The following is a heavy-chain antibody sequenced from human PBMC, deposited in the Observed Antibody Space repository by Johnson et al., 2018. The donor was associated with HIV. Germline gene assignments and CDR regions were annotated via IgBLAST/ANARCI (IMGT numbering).Heavy chain of an antibody. J-gene: IGHJ3*02. CDR2: IRTDGSST. CDR3: AKGGSYSDEWTFDI. CDR1: GFTFSDYY. V-gene: IGHV3-11*04. D-gene: IGHD1-26*01. Sequence: QVQLVESGGGLVTPGGSVKLSCQGSGFTFSDYYMTWIRQAPGEGLEWVSYIRTDGSSTYFAEFVKGRFTISRDNSKNTLYLQMNSLRAEDTAVYYCAKGGSYSDEWTFDIWGQGTMVTISS.